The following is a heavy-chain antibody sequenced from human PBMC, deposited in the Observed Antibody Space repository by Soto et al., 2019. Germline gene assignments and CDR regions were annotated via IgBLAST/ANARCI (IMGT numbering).Heavy chain of an antibody. V-gene: IGHV4-34*01. CDR3: AIPRVYYDILTGYSPGAFDI. CDR1: GGSFSGYY. Sequence: SETLSLTCAVYGGSFSGYYWSWIRQPPGKGLEWIGEINHSGSTNYNPSLKSRVTISVDTSKNQFSLKLSSVTAADTAVYYCAIPRVYYDILTGYSPGAFDIWGQGTMVTVSS. D-gene: IGHD3-9*01. CDR2: INHSGST. J-gene: IGHJ3*02.